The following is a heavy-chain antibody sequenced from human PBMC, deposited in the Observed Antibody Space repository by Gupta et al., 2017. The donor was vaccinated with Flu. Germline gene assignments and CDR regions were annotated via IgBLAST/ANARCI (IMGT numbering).Heavy chain of an antibody. J-gene: IGHJ5*02. CDR1: MR. CDR2: IDWDDDK. Sequence: MRVSWIRQPPGKALEWLARIDWDDDKFYSTSLKTRLTISKDTSKNQVVLTMTNMDPVDTATYYCARSGIEAADFDWFDPWGQGTLVTVSS. CDR3: ARSGIEAADFDWFDP. V-gene: IGHV2-70*04. D-gene: IGHD6-13*01.